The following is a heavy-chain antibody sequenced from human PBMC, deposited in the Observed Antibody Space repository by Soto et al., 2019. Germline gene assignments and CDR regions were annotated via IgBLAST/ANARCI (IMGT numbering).Heavy chain of an antibody. Sequence: SQTLSLTCAISGDSFSSSSASCNWIRQSPSRGLEWLGRTYYRSKCYNDYAVSVKSRITINPDTSKKQFSLQLNSVTPEDTAVYYCARDLRLGAIYYFDYWGRGTLVTVSS. D-gene: IGHD1-26*01. CDR1: GDSFSSSSAS. CDR2: TYYRSKCYN. J-gene: IGHJ4*02. CDR3: ARDLRLGAIYYFDY. V-gene: IGHV6-1*01.